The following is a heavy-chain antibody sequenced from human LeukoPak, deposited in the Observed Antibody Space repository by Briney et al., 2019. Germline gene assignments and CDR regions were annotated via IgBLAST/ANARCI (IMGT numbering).Heavy chain of an antibody. CDR1: GYTFTNYG. Sequence: ASVKVSCKASGYTFTNYGISWVRQAPGQGLEWMGWISAYDGNTNYVQKLQGRVTMTTDTSTSTAYMELRRLRSDDTAVYYCARGYYYDSSGYDYWGQGTQVTVSS. D-gene: IGHD3-22*01. J-gene: IGHJ4*02. V-gene: IGHV1-18*01. CDR2: ISAYDGNT. CDR3: ARGYYYDSSGYDY.